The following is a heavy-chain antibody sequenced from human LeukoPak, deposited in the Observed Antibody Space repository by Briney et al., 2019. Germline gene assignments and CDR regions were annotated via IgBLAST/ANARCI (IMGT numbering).Heavy chain of an antibody. V-gene: IGHV3-73*01. CDR3: TPSLYDILTGSDY. D-gene: IGHD3-9*01. CDR2: IRSKANSYAT. CDR1: GFTFSGSA. Sequence: GGSLRLSCAASGFTFSGSAMHWVRQASGKGLEWVGRIRSKANSYATAYAASVKGRFAISRDDSKNTAYLQMNSLKTEDTAVYYCTPSLYDILTGSDYWGQGTLVTVSS. J-gene: IGHJ4*02.